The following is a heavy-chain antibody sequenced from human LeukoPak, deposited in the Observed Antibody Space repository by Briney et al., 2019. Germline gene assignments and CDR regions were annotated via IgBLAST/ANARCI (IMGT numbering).Heavy chain of an antibody. D-gene: IGHD3-22*01. V-gene: IGHV1-18*01. J-gene: IGHJ4*02. Sequence: ASVKVSYKASGYTFTSYGISWVRQAPGQGLEWMGWISAYNGNTNYAQKLQGRVTMTTDTSTSTAYMELRSLRSDDTAVYYCARLDYDSSGYYCVYWGQGTLVTVSS. CDR3: ARLDYDSSGYYCVY. CDR2: ISAYNGNT. CDR1: GYTFTSYG.